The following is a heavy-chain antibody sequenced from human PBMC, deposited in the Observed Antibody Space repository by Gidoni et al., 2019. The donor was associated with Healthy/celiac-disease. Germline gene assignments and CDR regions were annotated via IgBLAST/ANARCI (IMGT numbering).Heavy chain of an antibody. D-gene: IGHD6-6*01. J-gene: IGHJ6*02. Sequence: QVQLQESGPGLVKPSETLSLTCAVSGYSISSGYYWGWIRQPPGKGLEWIGSIYHSGRTYYNPSLKSRVTISVDTSKNQFSLKLSSVTAADTAVYYCARDRVRGYSSSSWSYYYYYGMDVWGQGTTVTVSS. CDR3: ARDRVRGYSSSSWSYYYYYGMDV. CDR1: GYSISSGYY. V-gene: IGHV4-38-2*02. CDR2: IYHSGRT.